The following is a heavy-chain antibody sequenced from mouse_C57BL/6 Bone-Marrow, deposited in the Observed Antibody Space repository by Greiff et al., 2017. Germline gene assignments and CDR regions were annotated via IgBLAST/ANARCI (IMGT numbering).Heavy chain of an antibody. CDR2: IHPRSGNT. J-gene: IGHJ4*01. V-gene: IGHV1-81*01. D-gene: IGHD2-1*01. Sequence: QVQLQQSGAELARPGASVKLSCKASGYTFTSYGISWVKQRTGQGLEWIGEIHPRSGNTYYNEKFKGKATLTADKSSRTAYMELRSLTSDDSGVYFYAPYGNGAMDYRGQGPSVTVPS. CDR3: APYGNGAMDY. CDR1: GYTFTSYG.